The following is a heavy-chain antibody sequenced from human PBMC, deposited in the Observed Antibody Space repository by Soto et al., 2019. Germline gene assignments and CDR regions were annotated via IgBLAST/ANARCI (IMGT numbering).Heavy chain of an antibody. Sequence: GGSLRLSCAASGFTFSSYAMHWVRQAPGKGLEWVAVISYDGSNKYYADSVKGRFTISRDNSKNTLYLQMNSLRAEDTAVYYCAGDYGGKGGAAFDIWGQWTMVTVSS. CDR1: GFTFSSYA. J-gene: IGHJ3*02. CDR2: ISYDGSNK. D-gene: IGHD4-17*01. CDR3: AGDYGGKGGAAFDI. V-gene: IGHV3-30*04.